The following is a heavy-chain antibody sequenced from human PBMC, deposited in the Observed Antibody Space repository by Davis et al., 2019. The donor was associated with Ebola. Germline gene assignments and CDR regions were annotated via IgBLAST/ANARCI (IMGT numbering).Heavy chain of an antibody. Sequence: SVKVSCKASGGTFSSYTISWVRQAPGQGLEWMGRIIPILGIANYAQKFQGRVTITADKSTSTAYMELSSLRSEDTAVYYCARARYYVSSWFETFDYWGQGTLVTVSS. J-gene: IGHJ4*02. CDR2: IIPILGIA. V-gene: IGHV1-69*02. D-gene: IGHD6-13*01. CDR1: GGTFSSYT. CDR3: ARARYYVSSWFETFDY.